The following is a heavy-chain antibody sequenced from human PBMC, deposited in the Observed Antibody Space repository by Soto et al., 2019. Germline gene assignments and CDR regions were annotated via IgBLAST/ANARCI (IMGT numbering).Heavy chain of an antibody. D-gene: IGHD3-22*01. CDR3: ARLYQYDKNERSKGFDP. CDR2: IYYAGGT. CDR1: GDSISSDY. J-gene: IGHJ5*02. Sequence: PSENLALTCTVTGDSISSDYWSWLRQTPGKGLEWIGYIYYAGGTNYNPSLTRRVTISVDTSKRQFSRNLRSVTAADAAVYFCARLYQYDKNERSKGFDPWGLGTLLT. V-gene: IGHV4-59*01.